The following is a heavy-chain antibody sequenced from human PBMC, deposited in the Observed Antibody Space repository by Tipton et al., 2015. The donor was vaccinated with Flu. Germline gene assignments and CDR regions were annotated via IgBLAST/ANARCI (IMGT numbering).Heavy chain of an antibody. Sequence: GSLRLSCAASGFTFSDDYMSWIRQAPGKGLEWVSHISSSGSTINYADSVQGRFTISRDNSKNTLYLQINSLSAEDTAVYYCARSSGHYDYVWGGYRLDAFDIWGQGTMVTVSS. CDR1: GFTFSDDY. V-gene: IGHV3-11*01. D-gene: IGHD3-16*02. CDR2: ISSSGSTI. J-gene: IGHJ3*02. CDR3: ARSSGHYDYVWGGYRLDAFDI.